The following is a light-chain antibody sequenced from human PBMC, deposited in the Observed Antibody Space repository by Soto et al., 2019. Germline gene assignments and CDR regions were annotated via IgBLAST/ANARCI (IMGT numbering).Light chain of an antibody. CDR2: DAS. Sequence: DIQMTQSPSTLSASVGDRVTITCWASQSISSWLAWYQQKPGKAPKFLIYDASSLESGVPSRFSGSGSGTEFTLTISSLQPDDFATYYCQQYNSYSYTFGQGTKLEIK. CDR1: QSISSW. V-gene: IGKV1-5*01. CDR3: QQYNSYSYT. J-gene: IGKJ2*01.